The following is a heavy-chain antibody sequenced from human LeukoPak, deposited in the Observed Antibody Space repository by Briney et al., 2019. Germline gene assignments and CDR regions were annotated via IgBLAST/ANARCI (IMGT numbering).Heavy chain of an antibody. V-gene: IGHV4-34*01. J-gene: IGHJ6*02. D-gene: IGHD3-9*01. Sequence: PSETLSLTCAVYGGSFSGYYWSWIRQPPGKGLEWIGEIYYSGSTYYNPSLKSRVTISVDTSKNQFSLKLSSVTAADTAVYYCARVPPYDILTGYYNYGMDVWGQGTTVTVSS. CDR2: IYYSGST. CDR3: ARVPPYDILTGYYNYGMDV. CDR1: GGSFSGYY.